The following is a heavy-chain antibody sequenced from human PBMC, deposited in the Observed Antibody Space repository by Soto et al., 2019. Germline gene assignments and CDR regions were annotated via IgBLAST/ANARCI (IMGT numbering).Heavy chain of an antibody. CDR1: RYTFTDYY. V-gene: IGHV1-2*02. CDR3: AIAGFTAFGVVTSY. Sequence: ASGKASCKAPRYTFTDYYMHWVRQSPGQGLEWMGWIHPNSGVTKFPQKFQGRVIMTRDTSISTVYMELSRLPSDDTAIYYCAIAGFTAFGVVTSYWSQGSLVPVSS. J-gene: IGHJ4*02. CDR2: IHPNSGVT. D-gene: IGHD3-3*01.